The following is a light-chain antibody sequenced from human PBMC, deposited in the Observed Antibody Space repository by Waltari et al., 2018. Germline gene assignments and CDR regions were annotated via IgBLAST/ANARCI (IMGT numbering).Light chain of an antibody. V-gene: IGKV3-11*01. CDR3: QQCDNWPPLT. CDR2: EAS. J-gene: IGKJ4*01. Sequence: EIVLTQSPATLSLSPGERATLSCRASQSVRSFLAWYQHKPGQAPRLLIYEASKRATGVPDRFSGSESGTDSSLTISSLEPEDFAVYYCQQCDNWPPLTFGGGTKVE. CDR1: QSVRSF.